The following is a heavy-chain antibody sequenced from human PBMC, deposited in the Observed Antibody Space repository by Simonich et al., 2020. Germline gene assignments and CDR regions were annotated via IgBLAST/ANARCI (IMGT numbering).Heavy chain of an antibody. CDR3: ARVGYSNYYYYGMDV. Sequence: QVQLQESGPGLVKPSETLSLTCAVSGYSISSGYYWGWIRQPPGKGLEWIGSIYHSGRTYYNPYRKSRVTISVDTSKNQFSLKLSSVTAADTAVYYCARVGYSNYYYYGMDVWGQGTTVTVSS. CDR2: IYHSGRT. CDR1: GYSISSGYY. J-gene: IGHJ6*02. V-gene: IGHV4-38-2*01. D-gene: IGHD6-13*01.